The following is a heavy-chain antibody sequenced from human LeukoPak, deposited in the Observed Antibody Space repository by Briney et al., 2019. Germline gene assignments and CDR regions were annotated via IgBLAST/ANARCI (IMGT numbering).Heavy chain of an antibody. CDR3: TRHDILEMATTPFDY. D-gene: IGHD5-24*01. Sequence: GGSLRLSCAASGFTFSGSAMQWVRQASGKGVEWVGRIRSKANSYATAYAASVKGRFTISRDDSKNTAYLQMNSLKTEDTAVYYCTRHDILEMATTPFDYWGQGTLVTVSS. J-gene: IGHJ4*02. CDR2: IRSKANSYAT. CDR1: GFTFSGSA. V-gene: IGHV3-73*01.